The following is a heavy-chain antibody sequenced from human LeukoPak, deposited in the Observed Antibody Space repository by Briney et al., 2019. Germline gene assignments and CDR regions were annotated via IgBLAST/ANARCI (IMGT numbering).Heavy chain of an antibody. CDR2: ISGSGHTT. J-gene: IGHJ4*02. Sequence: GGSLRLSCAASGVSGVTFSNYALNWVRQAPGKGLEWVSDISGSGHTTNYADSVKGRFGISRDNSKTTLYLQMSSLRAEDTAVYYCVEGIFDYWGQGTLVTVSS. D-gene: IGHD3-10*01. V-gene: IGHV3-23*01. CDR3: VEGIFDY. CDR1: GVSGVTFSNYA.